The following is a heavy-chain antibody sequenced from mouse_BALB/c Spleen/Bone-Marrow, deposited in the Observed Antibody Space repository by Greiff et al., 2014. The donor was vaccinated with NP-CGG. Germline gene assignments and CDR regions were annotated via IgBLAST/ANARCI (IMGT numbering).Heavy chain of an antibody. CDR1: GYAFTNYL. Sequence: VKLQESGAELVRPGTSVKVSCKASGYAFTNYLTEWVKQRPGQGLEWIGMINPGSGGTNYNEKFKGKATLTADKSSSTAYMQLSSLTSDDSAVYFCARRDGSYFDYWGQGTTLTVSS. CDR2: INPGSGGT. J-gene: IGHJ2*01. CDR3: ARRDGSYFDY. V-gene: IGHV1-54*01. D-gene: IGHD3-3*01.